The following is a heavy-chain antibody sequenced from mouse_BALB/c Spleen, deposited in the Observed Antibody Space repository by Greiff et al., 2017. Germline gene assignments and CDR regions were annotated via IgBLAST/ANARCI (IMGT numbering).Heavy chain of an antibody. Sequence: VQLQQPGAELVKPGASVKLSCKACGYTFTSYWMHWVKQRPGQGLEWIGEINPSNGRTNYNEKFKSKATLTVDKSSSTAYMQLSSLTSEDSAVYYCVPSTHWYFDVWGAGTTVTVSS. J-gene: IGHJ1*01. CDR3: VPSTHWYFDV. CDR2: INPSNGRT. CDR1: GYTFTSYW. D-gene: IGHD2-1*01. V-gene: IGHV1S81*02.